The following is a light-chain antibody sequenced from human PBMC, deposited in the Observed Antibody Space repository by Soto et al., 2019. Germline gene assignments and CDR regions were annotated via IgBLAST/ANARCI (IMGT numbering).Light chain of an antibody. V-gene: IGKV3-15*01. CDR1: QSVSGN. CDR2: GAS. Sequence: EMVMTQSPATLSVSPGERATLSCRASQSVSGNLAWYQQKPGQAPRLLIYGASTRATGISARFSGSGSGTEFTLTISSLQSEDFAVYYCQQYNNWLITFGQGTRLEIK. CDR3: QQYNNWLIT. J-gene: IGKJ5*01.